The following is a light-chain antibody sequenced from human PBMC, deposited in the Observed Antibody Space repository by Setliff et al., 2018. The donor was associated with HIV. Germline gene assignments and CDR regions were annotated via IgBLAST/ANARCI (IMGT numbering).Light chain of an antibody. V-gene: IGLV2-11*01. CDR2: DVD. CDR3: CSHAGTSFV. J-gene: IGLJ1*01. Sequence: QSALTQPRSVSGPPGQSVTISCTGSSSDVGDYSYVSWYQQHPGKAPKVIIYDVDKRPSGVPERFSASRSGTTASLTISGLQADDEADYYCCSHAGTSFVFGIGTKGTVL. CDR1: SSDVGDYSY.